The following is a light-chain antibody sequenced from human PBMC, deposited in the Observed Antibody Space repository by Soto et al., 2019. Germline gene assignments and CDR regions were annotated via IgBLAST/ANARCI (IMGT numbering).Light chain of an antibody. CDR2: DAS. CDR3: QQYDNLPFT. Sequence: DIQMTQSPSSLSASVGDRVTITCQASQAISTYLNWYQQKPGKAPKLLIYDASNLETGVPSRFSGSGSGTDFTFTISSLQPEDIATYYCQQYDNLPFTFGPGTKVDIK. J-gene: IGKJ3*01. CDR1: QAISTY. V-gene: IGKV1-33*01.